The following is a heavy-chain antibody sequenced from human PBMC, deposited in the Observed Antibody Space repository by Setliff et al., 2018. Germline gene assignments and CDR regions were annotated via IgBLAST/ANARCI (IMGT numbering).Heavy chain of an antibody. D-gene: IGHD3-22*01. CDR1: GGSISSGDYY. Sequence: KPSETLSLTCTVSGGSISSGDYYWSWIRQPPGKGLEWIGYIYSSGSTYYNPSLKSRVSISVDTSKNQFSLKLSSVTAADTAVYYCARESRYYYDNLGTLDYVCQGTLVTVSS. CDR3: ARESRYYYDNLGTLDY. J-gene: IGHJ4*02. CDR2: IYSSGST. V-gene: IGHV4-30-4*08.